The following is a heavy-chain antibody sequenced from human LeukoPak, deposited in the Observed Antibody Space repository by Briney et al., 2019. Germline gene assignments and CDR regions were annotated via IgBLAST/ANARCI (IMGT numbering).Heavy chain of an antibody. J-gene: IGHJ4*02. Sequence: GGSLRLSCAASGFTFSSYEMNWVRQAPGKGLEWVSYISSSGSTIYYADSVKGRFTISRDNAKNSLYLQMNSLRAEDTAVYYCARVGCSSTSCLANWGLGTLVTVSS. D-gene: IGHD2-2*01. V-gene: IGHV3-48*03. CDR3: ARVGCSSTSCLAN. CDR1: GFTFSSYE. CDR2: ISSSGSTI.